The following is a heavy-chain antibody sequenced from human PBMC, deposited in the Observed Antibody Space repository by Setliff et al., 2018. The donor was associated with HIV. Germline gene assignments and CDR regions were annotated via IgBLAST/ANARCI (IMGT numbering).Heavy chain of an antibody. CDR3: ASEAWTSYRSSSGYYYYYMDV. D-gene: IGHD6-6*01. CDR2: IYHSGTT. J-gene: IGHJ6*03. Sequence: PSETLSLTCAVSGYAITSGFYWGWIRQPPGKGLEWIGSIYHSGTTNYNSSLKSRVTISVDTSKNQFSLKLSSVTAADTAVYYCASEAWTSYRSSSGYYYYYMDVWGKGTTVTVSS. V-gene: IGHV4-38-2*01. CDR1: GYAITSGFY.